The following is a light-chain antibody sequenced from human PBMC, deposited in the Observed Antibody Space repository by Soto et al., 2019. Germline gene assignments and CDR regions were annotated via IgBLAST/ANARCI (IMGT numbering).Light chain of an antibody. J-gene: IGKJ5*01. CDR1: QSVSSN. V-gene: IGKV3-20*01. CDR3: QQYGSPPTT. CDR2: GAS. Sequence: IGMTQSPATLSVSPGERATLSCRASQSVSSNLAWYQQKPGQAPRLLMFGASSRATGIPDRFSGSGSGTDFTLTISRLEPEDFAVYSCQQYGSPPTTFGQGTRLEIK.